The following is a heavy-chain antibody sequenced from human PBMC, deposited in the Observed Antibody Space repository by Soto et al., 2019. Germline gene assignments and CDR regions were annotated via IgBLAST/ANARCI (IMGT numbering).Heavy chain of an antibody. CDR1: GDSISRSYW. CDR3: TSKFGQLLADAFDI. Sequence: SETLSLTCAVSGDSISRSYWWSWVRQFPGKGLEWIGGIYHSGSTIYNPSLQSRVTLPVDKSKNEFSLKMSSVTAADTAVYYCTSKFGQLLADAFDIWGQGTMVTVSS. V-gene: IGHV4-4*02. CDR2: IYHSGST. J-gene: IGHJ3*02. D-gene: IGHD3-10*01.